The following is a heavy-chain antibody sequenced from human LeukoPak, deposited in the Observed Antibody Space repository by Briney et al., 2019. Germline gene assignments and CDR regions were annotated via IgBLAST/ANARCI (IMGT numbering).Heavy chain of an antibody. CDR3: AREKKNTYYDGSVNRFLEYTWFDP. CDR2: IIPIFGGT. V-gene: IGHV1-69*05. J-gene: IGHJ5*02. D-gene: IGHD3-22*01. CDR1: GGTFSSNT. Sequence: SVKVSCKASGGTFSSNTITWVRQAPGQGLEWMGGIIPIFGGTNYAQKFQGRVTITTDESTSTVYMEMSSLKSEDTAVYYCAREKKNTYYDGSVNRFLEYTWFDPWGQGTLVTVSS.